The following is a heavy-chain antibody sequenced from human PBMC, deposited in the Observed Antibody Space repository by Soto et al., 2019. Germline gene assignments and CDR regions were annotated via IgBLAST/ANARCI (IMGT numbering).Heavy chain of an antibody. D-gene: IGHD3-10*01. J-gene: IGHJ6*02. V-gene: IGHV3-23*01. Sequence: PGGSLSLSCLASGFTFSYYAMTWVRHVQGGGLGWVSSLNGAVGSTFYANSVTGRSTLSRHNSQNTLFVQMSRLTVDDTAIYYCAAPXDEYGSGISWFTYGMDVWGQGTTVTVSS. CDR3: AAPXDEYGSGISWFTYGMDV. CDR1: GFTFSYYA. CDR2: LNGAVGST.